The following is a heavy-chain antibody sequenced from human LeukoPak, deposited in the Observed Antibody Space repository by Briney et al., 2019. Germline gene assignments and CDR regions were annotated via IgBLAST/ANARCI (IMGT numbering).Heavy chain of an antibody. V-gene: IGHV4-4*07. CDR2: IYTSGST. CDR3: ARALGNTIFGVVEGFAFDI. Sequence: SETLSLTCTVSGGSISNYYWSWIRQPAGKGLEWIGRIYTSGSTNYNPSLKSRVTISVDTSKNQFSLKLSSVTAADTAVYYCARALGNTIFGVVEGFAFDIWGQGTMVTVSS. D-gene: IGHD3-3*01. J-gene: IGHJ3*02. CDR1: GGSISNYY.